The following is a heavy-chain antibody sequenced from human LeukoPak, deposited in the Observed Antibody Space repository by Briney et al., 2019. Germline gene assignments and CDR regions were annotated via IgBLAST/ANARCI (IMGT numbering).Heavy chain of an antibody. Sequence: PGGSLRLSCAASGFTVSSNYMSWVRQAPGKGLEWVSVIYSGGSTYYADSVKGRFTISRDNSKNTLYLQMNSLRAEDTAVYYCAKSRVVPAASSLFDYWGQGTLVTVSS. J-gene: IGHJ4*02. D-gene: IGHD2-2*01. CDR2: IYSGGST. V-gene: IGHV3-53*01. CDR1: GFTVSSNY. CDR3: AKSRVVPAASSLFDY.